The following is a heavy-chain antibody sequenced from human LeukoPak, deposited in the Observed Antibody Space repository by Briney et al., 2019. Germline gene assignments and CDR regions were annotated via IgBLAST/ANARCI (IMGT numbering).Heavy chain of an antibody. CDR1: GYTFTTYD. CDR3: ARASYDILTGQNYFDY. D-gene: IGHD3-9*01. J-gene: IGHJ4*02. CDR2: INPNSGGT. Sequence: GASVKVSCKASGYTFTTYDLNWVRQATGQGLEWMGWINPNSGGTNYAQKFQGRVTMTRDTSISTAYMELSRLRSDDTAVYYCARASYDILTGQNYFDYWGQGTLVTVSS. V-gene: IGHV1-2*02.